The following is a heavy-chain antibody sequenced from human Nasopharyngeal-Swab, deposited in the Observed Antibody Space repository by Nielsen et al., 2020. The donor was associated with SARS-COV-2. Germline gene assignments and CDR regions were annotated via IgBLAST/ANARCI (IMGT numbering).Heavy chain of an antibody. CDR1: GYSFTSYW. CDR2: LYPGASDT. D-gene: IGHD1-26*01. V-gene: IGHV5-51*01. Sequence: GESLKISCKGSGYSFTSYWIGWVRQMPGKGLEWMGHLYPGASDTRYSPSFQGQVTISADKSISTAYLQWSSLKASDTAMYYCARHPPARGSYHWTQRNDAFDIWGQGTMVTVSS. J-gene: IGHJ3*02. CDR3: ARHPPARGSYHWTQRNDAFDI.